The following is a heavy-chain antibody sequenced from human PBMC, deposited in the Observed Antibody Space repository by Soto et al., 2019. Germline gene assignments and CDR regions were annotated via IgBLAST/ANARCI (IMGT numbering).Heavy chain of an antibody. D-gene: IGHD2-21*01. J-gene: IGHJ4*02. CDR1: GGSISSGDFY. V-gene: IGHV4-30-4*01. CDR3: AKGPSVDKVDY. CDR2: IYDSGST. Sequence: QVQLQESGPGLVEPSQTLSLTCTVSGGSISSGDFYWSWIRQSPGKGLEWIGHIYDSGSTYSNPSLKSRISTSVDTSKNQFSLKLSSVAAADTAVYFCAKGPSVDKVDYWGQGTLVTVSS.